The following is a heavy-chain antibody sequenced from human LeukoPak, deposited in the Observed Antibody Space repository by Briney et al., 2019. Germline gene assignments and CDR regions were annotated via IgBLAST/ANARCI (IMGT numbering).Heavy chain of an antibody. CDR1: GGSISSSSYY. D-gene: IGHD6-13*01. CDR2: IYYSGST. J-gene: IGHJ4*02. Sequence: DPSETLSLTCTVSGGSISSSSYYWGWIRQPPGKGLEWIGSIYYSGSTYYNPSLKSRVTISVDTSKNQFSLKLSSVTAADTAVYYCARDVDEAAAGYFDYWGQGTLVTVSS. CDR3: ARDVDEAAAGYFDY. V-gene: IGHV4-39*07.